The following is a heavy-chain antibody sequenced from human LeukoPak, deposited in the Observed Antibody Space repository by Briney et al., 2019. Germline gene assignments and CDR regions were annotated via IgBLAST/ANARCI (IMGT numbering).Heavy chain of an antibody. Sequence: PGGSLRLSCAASGFTFSSYAMGWVRQAPGKGLEWVSTISGSGGSTYYADSVKGRFTISRDNSKNTLYLQMNSLRAEDTAVYYCANSDTAMGPGDAFDIWGQGTMVTVSS. CDR2: ISGSGGST. V-gene: IGHV3-23*01. CDR1: GFTFSSYA. CDR3: ANSDTAMGPGDAFDI. D-gene: IGHD5-18*01. J-gene: IGHJ3*02.